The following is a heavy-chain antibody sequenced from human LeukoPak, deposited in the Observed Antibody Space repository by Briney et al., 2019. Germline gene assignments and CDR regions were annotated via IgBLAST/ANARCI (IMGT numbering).Heavy chain of an antibody. CDR1: GASISTYY. CDR3: ARGTPTDSYESSGFYYVFEG. CDR2: INHSGST. D-gene: IGHD3-22*01. V-gene: IGHV4-59*01. J-gene: IGHJ4*02. Sequence: SETLSLTCTVSGASISTYYWSWIRQPPGKGLEWIGKINHSGSTNYNPYITSRDTISVDTAKNSFSLLLMSVTAANTAVYFCARGTPTDSYESSGFYYVFEGGGEGTLVTVST.